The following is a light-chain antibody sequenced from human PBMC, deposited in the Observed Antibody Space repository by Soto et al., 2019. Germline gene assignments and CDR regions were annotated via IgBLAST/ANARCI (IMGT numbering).Light chain of an antibody. J-gene: IGLJ1*01. V-gene: IGLV2-8*01. CDR3: SSYAGSNIYV. CDR2: GVT. Sequence: QSALTQPPSASGSPGQSVTFSCTGTSSDVGRYNYVSWYQQHPGKAPKLLIYGVTQRPSGVPDRFSGSKSGNTASLTVSGPQDEDEGYYYCSSYAGSNIYVFGTGTKVTVL. CDR1: SSDVGRYNY.